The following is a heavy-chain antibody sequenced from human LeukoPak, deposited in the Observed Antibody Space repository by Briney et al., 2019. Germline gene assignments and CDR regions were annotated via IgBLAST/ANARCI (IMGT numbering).Heavy chain of an antibody. D-gene: IGHD2-21*02. Sequence: PGGSLRLSCAASGFTFSSYGMHWVRQAPGKGLEWVASIVEDGSQKYYVDSVKGRFTISRDNAKNSLYLQMNSLEAEDTAVYYCARDVIGGDTLDSWGQGTLVTVSS. V-gene: IGHV3-7*01. CDR2: IVEDGSQK. CDR3: ARDVIGGDTLDS. CDR1: GFTFSSYG. J-gene: IGHJ4*02.